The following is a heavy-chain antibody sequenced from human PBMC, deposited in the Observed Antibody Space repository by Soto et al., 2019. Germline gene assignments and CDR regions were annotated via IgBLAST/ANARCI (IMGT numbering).Heavy chain of an antibody. CDR2: IIPIFGTA. D-gene: IGHD3-3*01. CDR1: GGTFSSYA. V-gene: IGHV1-69*13. Sequence: ASVKVSCKASGGTFSSYAISWVRQAPGQGLEWMGGIIPIFGTANYAQKFQGRVTITADESTSAAYMELSSLRSEDTAVYYCARETPAPITIFGVYYYYGMDVWGQGTTVTVSS. J-gene: IGHJ6*02. CDR3: ARETPAPITIFGVYYYYGMDV.